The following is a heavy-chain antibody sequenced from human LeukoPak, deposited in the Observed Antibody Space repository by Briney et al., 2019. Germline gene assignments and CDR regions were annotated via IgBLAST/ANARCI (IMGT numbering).Heavy chain of an antibody. D-gene: IGHD6-19*01. CDR3: AKDRFYSTGTWYDY. CDR1: GFTLSSHA. Sequence: GGSLRLSCAASGFTLSSHAMSWVRQAPGKGLEWISTISGGDGKTYYADSVKGRFTISRDNTRNTLFLQMNGLRAEDAAVYYCAKDRFYSTGTWYDYWGQGTLVTVSS. CDR2: ISGGDGKT. V-gene: IGHV3-23*01. J-gene: IGHJ4*02.